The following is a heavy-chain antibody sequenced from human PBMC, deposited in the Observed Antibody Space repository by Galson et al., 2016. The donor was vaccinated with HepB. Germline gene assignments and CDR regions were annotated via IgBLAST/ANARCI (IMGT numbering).Heavy chain of an antibody. Sequence: SLRLSCAASGFSFSDYWMTWFRQAPGKALEGMGKIRNDGTEKNYVDSVRGRFSTSRDNAENTLYLQMNNLRADDTATYFCARDRWCGPDCCYFDFWGQGALVTVAS. D-gene: IGHD2-21*02. CDR2: IRNDGTEK. CDR3: ARDRWCGPDCCYFDF. J-gene: IGHJ4*02. CDR1: GFSFSDYW. V-gene: IGHV3-7*01.